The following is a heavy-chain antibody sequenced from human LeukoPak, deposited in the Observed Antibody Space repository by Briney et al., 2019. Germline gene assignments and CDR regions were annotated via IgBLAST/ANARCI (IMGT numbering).Heavy chain of an antibody. J-gene: IGHJ4*02. CDR1: GFTFSSYS. CDR2: ISSSSSTI. CDR3: ARDLTTVTDYFDY. V-gene: IGHV3-48*01. Sequence: GGSLRLSCAASGFTFSSYSMNWVRQAPGKGLEWVSYISSSSSTIYYADSVKGRFTISRDNAKNSLYLQMNSLRAEDTAVYYCARDLTTVTDYFDYWGQGTLVTVSS. D-gene: IGHD4-17*01.